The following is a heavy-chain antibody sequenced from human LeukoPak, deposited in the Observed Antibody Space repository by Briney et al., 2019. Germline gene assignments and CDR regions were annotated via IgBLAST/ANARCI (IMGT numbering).Heavy chain of an antibody. Sequence: PSETLSLTCAVYGGSFSGYYWSWIRQPPGKGLEWIGEINHSGSTNYNPSLKSRVTISVDTSKNQFSLKLSSVTAADTAVYYCARVGATLNFDYWGQGTLVTVSS. V-gene: IGHV4-34*01. CDR3: ARVGATLNFDY. CDR2: INHSGST. CDR1: GGSFSGYY. D-gene: IGHD1-26*01. J-gene: IGHJ4*02.